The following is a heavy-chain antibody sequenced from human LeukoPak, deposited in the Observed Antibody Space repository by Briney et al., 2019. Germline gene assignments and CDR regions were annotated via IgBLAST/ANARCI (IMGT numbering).Heavy chain of an antibody. V-gene: IGHV3-21*01. CDR1: GFTFLKYR. CDR2: ISSGSNYI. CDR3: AREDDYYDSQAFDY. J-gene: IGHJ4*02. Sequence: GGSLRLSCAVSGFTFLKYRMIWVRQAPGKGLEWVSSISSGSNYIYYADLVKGRFTISRDNARNSLFLQMNSLRAGDTAVYYCAREDDYYDSQAFDYWGQGTLATVSS. D-gene: IGHD3-22*01.